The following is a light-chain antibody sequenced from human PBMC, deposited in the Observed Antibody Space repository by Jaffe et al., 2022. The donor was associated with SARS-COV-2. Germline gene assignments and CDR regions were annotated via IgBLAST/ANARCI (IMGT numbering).Light chain of an antibody. J-gene: IGLJ2*01. CDR3: QVWESRGDRVV. CDR2: YDR. Sequence: SYVLTQPPSISVAPGETARITCGGTNIGSKSVHWYQQKAGQAPVLVVYYDRDRPSGIPERFFGSNSGNTATLTISRVEPGDGADYYCQVWESRGDRVVFGGGTKLTVL. CDR1: NIGSKS. V-gene: IGLV3-21*01.